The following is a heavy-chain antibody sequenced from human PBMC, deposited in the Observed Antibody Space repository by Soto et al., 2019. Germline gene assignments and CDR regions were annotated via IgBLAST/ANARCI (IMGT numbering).Heavy chain of an antibody. V-gene: IGHV4-39*01. J-gene: IGHJ4*02. CDR1: GGSISSSSYY. CDR3: ARLGSGSYYNGHFDY. Sequence: QLQLQESGPGLVKPSETLSLTCTVSGGSISSSSYYWGWIRQPPGKGLEWIGSIYYSGSTYYNPSLKSRVPIPVDTSKNQFSLKLSLVPAADTAVYYCARLGSGSYYNGHFDYWGQGTLVTVSS. CDR2: IYYSGST. D-gene: IGHD3-10*01.